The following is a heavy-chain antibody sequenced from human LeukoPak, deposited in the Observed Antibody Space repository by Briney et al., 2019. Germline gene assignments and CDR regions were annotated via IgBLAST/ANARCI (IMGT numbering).Heavy chain of an antibody. CDR1: GFTVSSNY. CDR3: VRRAGGYSHPYDY. V-gene: IGHV3-53*01. CDR2: IYSGGGT. Sequence: GGSLRLSCAVSGFTVSSNYMSWVRQAPGKGLEWVSLIYSGGGTCYADSVRGRFTISRDDSKNTLYLQMNSLRAEDTAVYYCVRRAGGYSHPYDYWGQGTLVTVSS. J-gene: IGHJ4*02. D-gene: IGHD4-23*01.